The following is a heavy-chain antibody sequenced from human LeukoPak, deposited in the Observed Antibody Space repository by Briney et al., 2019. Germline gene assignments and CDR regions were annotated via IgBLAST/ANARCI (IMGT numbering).Heavy chain of an antibody. CDR3: AKATDDYRSYYYYYYYMDV. CDR1: GFTFSSYW. J-gene: IGHJ6*03. V-gene: IGHV3-74*01. Sequence: PGGSLRLSCAASGFTFSSYWMHWVRQAPGKGLGLVSRINSDGSSTSYADFVKGRFTTFRDNAKNTLYLQMNSLRAEDTAVYYCAKATDDYRSYYYYYYYMDVWGKGTTVTVSS. CDR2: INSDGSST. D-gene: IGHD4-11*01.